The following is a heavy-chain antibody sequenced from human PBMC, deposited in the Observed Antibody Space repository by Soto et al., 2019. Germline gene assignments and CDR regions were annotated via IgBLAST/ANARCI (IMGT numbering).Heavy chain of an antibody. J-gene: IGHJ4*02. CDR3: ARGYMDSSGHYYGPIY. CDR2: ISSSSDYI. D-gene: IGHD3-22*01. CDR1: GFTFRSYS. V-gene: IGHV3-21*01. Sequence: PGGSLRLCCAASGFTFRSYSMNWVRQAPGKGLEWVSSISSSSDYIYYADSVKGRVTISRDNAKNSLYLQMKGLRAEDTAVYYCARGYMDSSGHYYGPIYWGQGTLVTVSS.